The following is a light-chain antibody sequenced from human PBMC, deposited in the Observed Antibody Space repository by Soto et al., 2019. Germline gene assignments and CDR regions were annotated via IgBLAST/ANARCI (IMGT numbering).Light chain of an antibody. CDR1: QSIASY. V-gene: IGKV1-39*01. J-gene: IGKJ2*01. Sequence: DIPMTQSPSSLSASVGDRVTITCRASQSIASYLNWYQQKPGKAPKLLIYAASSLQSGVPSGFSGSGSGTDFTLTISSLQPEDFATYYCQQSYSTPRTFGQGTRLDIK. CDR3: QQSYSTPRT. CDR2: AAS.